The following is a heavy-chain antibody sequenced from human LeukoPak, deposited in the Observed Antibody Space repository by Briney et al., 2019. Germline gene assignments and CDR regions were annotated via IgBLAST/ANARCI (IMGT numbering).Heavy chain of an antibody. CDR2: IYYSGSP. CDR3: ARLEGGDYGLSCFDS. Sequence: AETLSLTCGVSGGSISSSRFYWGLIREPPVRGLEWIGRIYYSGSPYDNPSLKSPLTISAATSTHQFPLKLSSVTAADPAVYSRARLEGGDYGLSCFDSWGQGTLVTVSS. V-gene: IGHV4-39*01. J-gene: IGHJ5*01. D-gene: IGHD4-17*01. CDR1: GGSISSSRFY.